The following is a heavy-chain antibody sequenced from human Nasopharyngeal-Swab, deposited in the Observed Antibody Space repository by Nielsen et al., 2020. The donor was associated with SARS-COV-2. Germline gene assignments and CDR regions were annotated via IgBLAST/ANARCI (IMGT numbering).Heavy chain of an antibody. CDR1: GFTFGNYW. D-gene: IGHD1-20*01. Sequence: GGSLRLSCAASGFTFGNYWMSWVRQAPGKRLEWVANIKEDGSEKDYVDSVKGRLTISRDNIKNSLYLQMNSLRVEDTAVYFCARLPRNNWRLDSWGQGILVTVSS. V-gene: IGHV3-7*03. CDR2: IKEDGSEK. CDR3: ARLPRNNWRLDS. J-gene: IGHJ4*02.